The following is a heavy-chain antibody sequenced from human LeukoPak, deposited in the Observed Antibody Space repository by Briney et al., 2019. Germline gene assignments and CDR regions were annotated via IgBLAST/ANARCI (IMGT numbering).Heavy chain of an antibody. CDR2: ISGSGGST. CDR3: AITYSYDSSGYPAAAPDY. CDR1: GFTFSSYG. D-gene: IGHD3-22*01. J-gene: IGHJ4*02. V-gene: IGHV3-23*01. Sequence: PGGSLRLSCAASGFTFSSYGMSWVRQAPGKGLEWVSTISGSGGSTYYADSVKGRFTISRDNSKNTLYLQMNSLRAEDTAVYYCAITYSYDSSGYPAAAPDYWGQGTQVTVSS.